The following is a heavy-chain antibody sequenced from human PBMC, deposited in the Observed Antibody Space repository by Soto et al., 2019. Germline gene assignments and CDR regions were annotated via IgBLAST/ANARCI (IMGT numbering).Heavy chain of an antibody. D-gene: IGHD6-19*01. CDR3: VKKSGGYSRGWQCMDV. CDR2: SGWNSDNI. J-gene: IGHJ6*02. CDR1: GFSFDDYA. Sequence: EVQLVESGGGLVQPGRSLRLSCEGSGFSFDDYAIHWVRQAPGKGLEWVSGSGWNSDNIGYADSVKGRFTISRDNAKSFLELEINRLRGEDTGLDYCVKKSGGYSRGWQCMDVWGQGTTVTVSS. V-gene: IGHV3-9*01.